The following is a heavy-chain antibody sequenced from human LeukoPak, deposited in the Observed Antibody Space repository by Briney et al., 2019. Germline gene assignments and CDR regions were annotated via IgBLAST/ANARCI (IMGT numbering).Heavy chain of an antibody. CDR3: ARAIAATGYYMDV. Sequence: ASVKVSCKASGYTFTGYYMHWVRQAPGQGLEWMGWINPNSGGTNYAQKFQGRVTMTRDTSISTAYMELSRLRSDDTAVYYCARAIAATGYYMDVWGKGTTVTVSS. V-gene: IGHV1-2*02. CDR1: GYTFTGYY. D-gene: IGHD6-13*01. CDR2: INPNSGGT. J-gene: IGHJ6*03.